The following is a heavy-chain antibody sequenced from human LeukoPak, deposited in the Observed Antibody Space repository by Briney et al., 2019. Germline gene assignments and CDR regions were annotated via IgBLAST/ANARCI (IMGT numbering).Heavy chain of an antibody. D-gene: IGHD5-18*01. CDR1: GFTFITYG. CDR3: ARELETAMVFDF. V-gene: IGHV3-33*01. CDR2: IWYDGSKE. Sequence: GGSLRLSCAASGFTFITYGMHWVPQAPGKGLEWVAVIWYDGSKEYYADSVKGRFTISRDNSKNTLYLQMNSLRAEDTAVYYCARELETAMVFDFWGQGTLVTVSS. J-gene: IGHJ4*02.